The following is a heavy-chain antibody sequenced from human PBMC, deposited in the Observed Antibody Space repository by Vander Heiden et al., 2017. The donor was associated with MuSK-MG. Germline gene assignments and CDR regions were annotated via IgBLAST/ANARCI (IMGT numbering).Heavy chain of an antibody. V-gene: IGHV3-21*01. J-gene: IGHJ4*02. CDR1: GFTFSSYA. CDR3: ATGYDRWSGYYNLDY. Sequence: EVQLVESGGGLVKPGGSLRLSCAASGFTFSSYAMNWVRQAPGKGLEWVSYITTSSSSIYYADSVKGRFTVSRDNAENSLYLQMNSLRAEDTAVYYCATGYDRWSGYYNLDYWGQGTLVTVSS. CDR2: ITTSSSSI. D-gene: IGHD3-3*01.